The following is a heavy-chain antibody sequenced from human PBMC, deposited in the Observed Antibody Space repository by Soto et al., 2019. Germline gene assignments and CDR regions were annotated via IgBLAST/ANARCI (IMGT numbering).Heavy chain of an antibody. D-gene: IGHD4-17*01. V-gene: IGHV4-59*01. Sequence: QVQLQESGPGLVKPSETLSLTCTVSGGSISSYYWSWIRQPPGKGLEWIGYIYYSGSTNYNPSLKSRVTISVATPKNQFSRKLSSVTAADTAVYYCARGPRGDYVDYYYYGMDVWGQGTTVTVSS. CDR1: GGSISSYY. CDR2: IYYSGST. CDR3: ARGPRGDYVDYYYYGMDV. J-gene: IGHJ6*02.